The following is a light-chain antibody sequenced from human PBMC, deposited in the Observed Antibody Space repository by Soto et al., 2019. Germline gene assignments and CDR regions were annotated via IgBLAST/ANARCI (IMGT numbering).Light chain of an antibody. CDR2: DVN. V-gene: IGLV2-8*01. Sequence: QSALTQPPSASGSPGQSVTISCTGTSSDVGAYIFVSWYQQHPGKAPKLMVYDVNRRPPGVPDRFFGSKSGNTAYLTVSGLKAEDEDDYYCVSFAGGTYVFGTGTKVTV. J-gene: IGLJ1*01. CDR3: VSFAGGTYV. CDR1: SSDVGAYIF.